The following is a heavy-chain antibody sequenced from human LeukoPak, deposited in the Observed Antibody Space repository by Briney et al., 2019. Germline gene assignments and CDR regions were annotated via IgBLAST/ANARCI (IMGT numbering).Heavy chain of an antibody. CDR1: GFTFSSYA. V-gene: IGHV3-30*04. Sequence: GGSLRLSCAASGFTFSSYAMHWVRQAPGKGLEWVAVISYDGSNKYYADSVKGRFTISRDNSKNTLYLQMNSLRAEDTAVYYCARVLRYCSGGNCYSGGLGYMDVWGKGNTVTISS. J-gene: IGHJ6*03. D-gene: IGHD2-15*01. CDR2: ISYDGSNK. CDR3: ARVLRYCSGGNCYSGGLGYMDV.